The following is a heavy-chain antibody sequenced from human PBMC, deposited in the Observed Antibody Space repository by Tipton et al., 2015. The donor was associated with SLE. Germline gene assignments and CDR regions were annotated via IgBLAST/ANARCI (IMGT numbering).Heavy chain of an antibody. V-gene: IGHV4-59*12. D-gene: IGHD6-19*01. CDR2: IYYSGST. CDR1: GGSISSYY. J-gene: IGHJ3*02. Sequence: SLTCTVSGGSISSYYWSWIRQPPGKGLEWIGNIYYSGSTNYNPSLKSRVTISVDTSKNQFSLKLSSVTAADTAVYYCARDRGWDAFDIWGQGTMVTVSS. CDR3: ARDRGWDAFDI.